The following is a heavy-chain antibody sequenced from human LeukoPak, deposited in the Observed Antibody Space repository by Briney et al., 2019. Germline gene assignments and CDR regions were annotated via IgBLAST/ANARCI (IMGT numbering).Heavy chain of an antibody. J-gene: IGHJ6*03. D-gene: IGHD6-13*01. CDR2: INSDGSIT. Sequence: PGGSLRLSCAASEFTFSSYWMHWVRQAPGKGLVWVSRINSDGSITTYADSVKGRFTISRDNAKNTLYLQMNSLRAEDTAVYYCAKGSSSWTRDYYYYMDVWGKGTTVTISS. V-gene: IGHV3-74*01. CDR1: EFTFSSYW. CDR3: AKGSSSWTRDYYYYMDV.